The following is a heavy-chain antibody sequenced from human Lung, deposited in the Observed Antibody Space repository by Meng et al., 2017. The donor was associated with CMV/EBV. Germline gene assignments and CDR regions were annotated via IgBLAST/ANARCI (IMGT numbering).Heavy chain of an antibody. V-gene: IGHV3-74*01. D-gene: IGHD6-19*01. J-gene: IGHJ4*02. CDR2: INEDGTTT. CDR1: GFTFSSFW. Sequence: GESXKISCAASGFTFSSFWVHWVRQVPGKGLVWVSRINEDGTTTNYADSVKGRFTISRDKTRNTVYLQMNSLRAEDTAVYYCARDIDRVSGYWGQGTLVTVSS. CDR3: ARDIDRVSGY.